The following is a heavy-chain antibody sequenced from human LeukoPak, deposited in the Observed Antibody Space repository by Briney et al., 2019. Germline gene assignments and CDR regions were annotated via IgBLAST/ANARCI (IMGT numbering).Heavy chain of an antibody. J-gene: IGHJ4*02. D-gene: IGHD6-13*01. Sequence: SQTLSLTCAISGEGGSSNSAAWNWIRQSPSRGLEWLGRTYYRSKWYNDYAVSVKSRITINPDTSKNQFSLQLNSVTPEDTAVYYFARERMGNVAAAGFDYWGQGTLVTVSS. CDR2: TYYRSKWYN. CDR3: ARERMGNVAAAGFDY. V-gene: IGHV6-1*01. CDR1: GEGGSSNSAA.